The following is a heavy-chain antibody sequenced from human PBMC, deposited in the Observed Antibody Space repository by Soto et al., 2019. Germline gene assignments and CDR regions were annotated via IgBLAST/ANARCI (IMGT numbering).Heavy chain of an antibody. J-gene: IGHJ1*01. CDR2: ISYDGSNK. CDR3: AKEYYYDSSGYYYSYFQH. Sequence: PGGSLRLSCAASGFTFSSYGMHWVRQAPGKGLEWVAVISYDGSNKYYADSVRGRFTISRDNSKNTLYLQMNSLRAEDTAVYYCAKEYYYDSSGYYYSYFQHWGQGTLVTVSS. D-gene: IGHD3-22*01. CDR1: GFTFSSYG. V-gene: IGHV3-30*18.